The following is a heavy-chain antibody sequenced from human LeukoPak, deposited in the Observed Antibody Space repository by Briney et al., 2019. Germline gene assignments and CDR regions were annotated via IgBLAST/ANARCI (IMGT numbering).Heavy chain of an antibody. D-gene: IGHD6-19*01. Sequence: GASVKVSCKASGYTLTGYYMHWVRQAPGQGLEWMGWINPNSGGTNYAQKFQGRVTMTRDTSISTAYMELSRLRSDDTAVYYCARVVYSSGWYNFDYWGQGTLVTVSS. CDR1: GYTLTGYY. CDR3: ARVVYSSGWYNFDY. CDR2: INPNSGGT. V-gene: IGHV1-2*02. J-gene: IGHJ4*02.